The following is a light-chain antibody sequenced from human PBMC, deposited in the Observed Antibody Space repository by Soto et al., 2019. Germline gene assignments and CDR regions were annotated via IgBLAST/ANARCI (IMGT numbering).Light chain of an antibody. V-gene: IGKV3-11*01. CDR2: DAS. CDR3: QQYKDWPHT. CDR1: QTMSSTY. Sequence: IGVTHSPFTRSFSPLYRATRCCDSSQTMSSTYLAWYQQKPGQAPRLLIYDASNRATGIPARFSGSGSGTDFTLTISSLEPEDFAVYYCQQYKDWPHTFGQGTKVDIK. J-gene: IGKJ1*01.